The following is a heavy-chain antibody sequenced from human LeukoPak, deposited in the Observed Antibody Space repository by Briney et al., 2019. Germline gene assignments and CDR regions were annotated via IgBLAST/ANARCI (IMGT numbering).Heavy chain of an antibody. CDR3: ARAGITMVRGGNWFDP. D-gene: IGHD3-10*01. J-gene: IGHJ5*02. CDR1: GGSISSYY. Sequence: SETLSLTCTVSGGSISSYYWSWIRQPPGKGLEWIGYIYYSGGTNYNPSLKSRVTISVDTSKNQFSLKLSSVTAADTAVYYCARAGITMVRGGNWFDPWGQGTLVTVSS. V-gene: IGHV4-59*01. CDR2: IYYSGGT.